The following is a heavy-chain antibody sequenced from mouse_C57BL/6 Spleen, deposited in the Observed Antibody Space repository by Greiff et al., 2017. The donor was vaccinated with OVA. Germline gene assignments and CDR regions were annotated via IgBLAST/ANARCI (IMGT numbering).Heavy chain of an antibody. J-gene: IGHJ2*01. Sequence: VQLQQPGAELVMPGASVKLSCKASGYTFTSYWMHWVKQRPGQGLEWIGEIDPSDSYTNYNQKFKGKSTLTVDKSSSTAYMQLSSLTSEDSAVYYCARSRGTWGFDYWGQGTTLTVSS. V-gene: IGHV1-69*01. CDR1: GYTFTSYW. CDR3: ARSRGTWGFDY. D-gene: IGHD3-3*01. CDR2: IDPSDSYT.